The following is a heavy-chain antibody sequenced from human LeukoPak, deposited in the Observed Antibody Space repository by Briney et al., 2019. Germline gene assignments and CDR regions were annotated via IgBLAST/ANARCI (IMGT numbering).Heavy chain of an antibody. J-gene: IGHJ4*02. D-gene: IGHD4-17*01. CDR1: GFTFSSYA. V-gene: IGHV3-23*01. CDR2: ISGRGGST. CDR3: AKVAGLRYFFDY. Sequence: PGGSLRLSCAASGFTFSSYAMSWVRHAPGKGLEWVSAISGRGGSTYYADSVKGRFTISRDNSKNTLYLQMNSLRAEGTAVYYCAKVAGLRYFFDYWGQGTLVTVSS.